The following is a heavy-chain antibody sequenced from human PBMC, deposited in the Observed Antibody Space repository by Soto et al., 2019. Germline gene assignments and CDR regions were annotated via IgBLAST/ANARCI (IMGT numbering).Heavy chain of an antibody. J-gene: IGHJ4*02. Sequence: GASVKVSCKASGCTFTSYDINWVRQATGQGLEWMGWMNPNSGNTGYAQKFQGRVTMTRNTSISTAYMELSSLRSEDTAVYYCARVYSSSWYYFDYWGQGTPVTVSS. CDR2: MNPNSGNT. CDR1: GCTFTSYD. D-gene: IGHD6-13*01. CDR3: ARVYSSSWYYFDY. V-gene: IGHV1-8*01.